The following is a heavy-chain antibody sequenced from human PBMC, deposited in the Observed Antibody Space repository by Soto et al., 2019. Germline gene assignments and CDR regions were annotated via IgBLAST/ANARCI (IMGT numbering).Heavy chain of an antibody. Sequence: SETLSLTCTVSGGSFKSGSYSWSWIRQPPGKGLEWIGYVYHTGRTSYNPSLKSRVSISMDTSKNQFSLNLDSVTAADTAVYFCAMDFAYFDSWGQGTPVTVSS. V-gene: IGHV4-61*01. CDR3: AMDFAYFDS. D-gene: IGHD2-2*03. CDR2: VYHTGRT. CDR1: GGSFKSGSYS. J-gene: IGHJ4*02.